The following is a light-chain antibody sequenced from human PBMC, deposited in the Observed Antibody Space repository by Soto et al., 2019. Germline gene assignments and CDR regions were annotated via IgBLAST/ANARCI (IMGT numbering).Light chain of an antibody. J-gene: IGKJ1*01. Sequence: EIVLTQCPGTVSLSPGERATLSCRASQSLSSSYLAWYQQKPGQSPRLLIYGASSRATGIPDRFSGSGSGTDFTLTIRRLEPEDFAVYYCQHYGSSRWTFGQGTKVEIK. CDR1: QSLSSSY. V-gene: IGKV3-20*01. CDR3: QHYGSSRWT. CDR2: GAS.